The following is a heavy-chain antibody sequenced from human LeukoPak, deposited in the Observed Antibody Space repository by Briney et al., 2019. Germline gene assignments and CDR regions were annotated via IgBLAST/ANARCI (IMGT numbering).Heavy chain of an antibody. CDR2: INPSGGST. D-gene: IGHD3-22*01. CDR1: GYTFTSYY. J-gene: IGHJ4*02. Sequence: APVKVSCKASGYTFTSYYMHWVRQAPGQGLEWMGIINPSGGSTSYAQKFQGRVTMTRDTSTSTVYMELSSLRSEDTAVYYCARDPTYYYDSSGYCDYWGQGTLVTVSS. V-gene: IGHV1-46*01. CDR3: ARDPTYYYDSSGYCDY.